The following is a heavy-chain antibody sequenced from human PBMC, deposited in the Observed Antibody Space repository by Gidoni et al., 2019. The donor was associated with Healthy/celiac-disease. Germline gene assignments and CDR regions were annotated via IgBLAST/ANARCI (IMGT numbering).Heavy chain of an antibody. J-gene: IGHJ4*02. D-gene: IGHD3-10*01. V-gene: IGHV3-66*01. CDR2: IYSGGST. Sequence: EVQLVESGGGCVQPGGSLRPSCPASGFTVSSNYMSWVRQAPGKGLEWVSVIYSGGSTYYADSVKGRFTISRDNSKNTLYLQMNSLRAEDTAVYYCASPRVNYGAYWGQGTLVTVSS. CDR3: ASPRVNYGAY. CDR1: GFTVSSNY.